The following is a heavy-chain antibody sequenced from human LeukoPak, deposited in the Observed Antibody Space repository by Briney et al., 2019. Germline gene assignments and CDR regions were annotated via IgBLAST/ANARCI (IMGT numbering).Heavy chain of an antibody. V-gene: IGHV3-23*01. CDR2: IGGST. Sequence: GGSLRLSCAATGFTFSSYAMTWVRQAPGKGLEWVSAIGGSTYYADSVKGRFTISRDNSENTLYMQMNSQRAEDTAVYYCAKQYSGGWYYFDYWGQGTLVTVSS. J-gene: IGHJ4*02. D-gene: IGHD6-19*01. CDR1: GFTFSSYA. CDR3: AKQYSGGWYYFDY.